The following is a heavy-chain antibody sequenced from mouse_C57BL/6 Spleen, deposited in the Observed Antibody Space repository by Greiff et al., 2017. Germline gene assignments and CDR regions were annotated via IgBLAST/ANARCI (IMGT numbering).Heavy chain of an antibody. J-gene: IGHJ2*01. Sequence: EVKVVESGGGLVQPGGSLSLSCAASGFTFTDYYMSWVRQPPGKALEWLGFIRNKANGYTTEYSASVKGRFTISRDNSQSILYLQMNALRAEDSATYYCARGRKITTVVEGDYFDYWGQGTTLTVSS. CDR3: ARGRKITTVVEGDYFDY. D-gene: IGHD1-1*01. CDR2: IRNKANGYTT. V-gene: IGHV7-3*01. CDR1: GFTFTDYY.